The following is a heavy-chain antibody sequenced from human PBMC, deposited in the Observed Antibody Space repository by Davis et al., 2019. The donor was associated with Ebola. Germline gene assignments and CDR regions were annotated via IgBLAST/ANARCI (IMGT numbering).Heavy chain of an antibody. CDR2: INHSGST. Sequence: SETLSLTCTVSGGSISSYYWSWIRQPPGKGLEWIGEINHSGSTNYNPSLKSRLTISVDKSKNQFSLKLSPVTAADTAVYYCARGLSTGGFDPWGQGTLVTVSA. J-gene: IGHJ5*02. V-gene: IGHV4-34*01. CDR1: GGSISSYY. CDR3: ARGLSTGGFDP. D-gene: IGHD1-26*01.